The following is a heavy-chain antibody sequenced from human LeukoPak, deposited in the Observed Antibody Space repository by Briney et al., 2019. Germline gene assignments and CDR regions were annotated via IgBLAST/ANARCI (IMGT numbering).Heavy chain of an antibody. CDR2: IKQDGSEK. J-gene: IGHJ6*03. CDR3: ARSVYYYYMDV. CDR1: GFTFSSYW. Sequence: GGSLRLSCAASGFTFSSYWMSWVRQVPGKGLEWVANIKQDGSEKYYVDSVKGRFTISRDNAKNSLYLQMNSLRAEDTAVYYCARSVYYYYMDVWGKGTTVTVSS. V-gene: IGHV3-7*01.